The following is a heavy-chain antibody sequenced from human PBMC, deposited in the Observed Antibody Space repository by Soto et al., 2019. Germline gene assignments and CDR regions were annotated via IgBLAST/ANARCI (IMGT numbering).Heavy chain of an antibody. D-gene: IGHD3-10*01. CDR1: GGSISSYY. Sequence: LSLTCTVSGGSISSYYWSWIRQPPGKGLEWIGYIYYSGDTNYNPSLKSRVTISVDTSKSQFSLNLRSVTAADTAVYYCAREHGSGTYYRFEYWGQGTLVTVSS. CDR2: IYYSGDT. V-gene: IGHV4-59*01. J-gene: IGHJ4*02. CDR3: AREHGSGTYYRFEY.